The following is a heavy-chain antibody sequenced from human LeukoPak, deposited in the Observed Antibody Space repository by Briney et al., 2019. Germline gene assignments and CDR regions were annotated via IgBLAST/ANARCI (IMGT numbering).Heavy chain of an antibody. CDR2: IYYSGST. CDR1: GGSISSYY. Sequence: SETLSLTCTVSGGSISSYYWSWMRQPPGKGLEWIGNIYYSGSTNYNPSLKSRVTISVDTSKNQFSLKLSSVTAADTAVYYCARDAAFYDFWSGPPHYYYYGMDVWGQGTTVTVSS. D-gene: IGHD3-3*01. V-gene: IGHV4-59*01. CDR3: ARDAAFYDFWSGPPHYYYYGMDV. J-gene: IGHJ6*02.